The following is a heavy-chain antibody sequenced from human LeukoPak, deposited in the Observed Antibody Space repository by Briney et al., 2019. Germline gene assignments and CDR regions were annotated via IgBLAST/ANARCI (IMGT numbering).Heavy chain of an antibody. CDR3: ARPAYSYPLAFGFFDY. V-gene: IGHV4-39*01. CDR1: GASIISTNYY. D-gene: IGHD5-18*01. CDR2: IYYSGST. J-gene: IGHJ4*02. Sequence: SETLSLTCNVSGASIISTNYYWGWIRQTPGRGLEWIGTIYYSGSTHYNPSLKSRITISVDTSKNEFSLKLDSVTAADTAVYYCARPAYSYPLAFGFFDYWGQGALVTVSS.